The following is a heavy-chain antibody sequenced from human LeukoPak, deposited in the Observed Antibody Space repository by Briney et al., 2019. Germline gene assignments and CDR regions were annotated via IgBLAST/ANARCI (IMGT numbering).Heavy chain of an antibody. CDR3: ARETSTVTPETGFDY. CDR1: GFTFSSYS. Sequence: GGSLRLSCAASGFTFSSYSMNWVRQAPGKGLEWASSISSSSSYIYYADSVKGRFTISRDNAKNSLYLQMNSLRAEDTAVYYCARETSTVTPETGFDYWGQGTLVTVSS. V-gene: IGHV3-21*01. D-gene: IGHD4-17*01. CDR2: ISSSSSYI. J-gene: IGHJ4*02.